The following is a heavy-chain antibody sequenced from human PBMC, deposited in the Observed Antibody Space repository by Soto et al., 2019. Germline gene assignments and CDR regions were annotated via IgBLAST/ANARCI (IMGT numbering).Heavy chain of an antibody. J-gene: IGHJ4*02. V-gene: IGHV3-23*01. CDR3: AKSPTMVRGLIFDY. CDR1: GFTFSSYS. CDR2: IRGSGDNT. D-gene: IGHD3-10*01. Sequence: PGGSLRLSCAASGFTFSSYSLSWFRQAPGKGLDWVSAIRGSGDNTYYADSVKGRFTISRDNTKNTLYLQMNSLRAEDTAVYYCAKSPTMVRGLIFDYWGQGALVTVSS.